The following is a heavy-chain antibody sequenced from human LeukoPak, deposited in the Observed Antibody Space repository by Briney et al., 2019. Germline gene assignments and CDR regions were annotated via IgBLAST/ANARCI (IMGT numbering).Heavy chain of an antibody. J-gene: IGHJ3*02. CDR3: ARARLRYFDWLSFGRAFDI. CDR2: IYYSGST. Sequence: SETLSLTCTVSGGSISSYYWSWIRQPPGKGLEWIGYIYYSGSTYYNPSLKSRVTISVDTSKNQFSLKLSSVTAADTAVYYCARARLRYFDWLSFGRAFDIWGQGTMVTVSS. CDR1: GGSISSYY. V-gene: IGHV4-59*08. D-gene: IGHD3-9*01.